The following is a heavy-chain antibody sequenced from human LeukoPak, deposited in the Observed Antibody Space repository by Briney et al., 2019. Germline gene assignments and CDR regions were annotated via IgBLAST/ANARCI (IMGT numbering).Heavy chain of an antibody. J-gene: IGHJ3*02. D-gene: IGHD3-22*01. Sequence: GGSLRLSCAASGFTFSNAWMSWVRQAPGKGLEWVGRIKSKTDGGTTDYAAPVKGRFTISRDDSKNTLYLQMNSLKTEDTAVYYCTTVRLHLGYDSSGYPNLEDAFDIWGQGTMVTVSS. CDR2: IKSKTDGGTT. V-gene: IGHV3-15*01. CDR1: GFTFSNAW. CDR3: TTVRLHLGYDSSGYPNLEDAFDI.